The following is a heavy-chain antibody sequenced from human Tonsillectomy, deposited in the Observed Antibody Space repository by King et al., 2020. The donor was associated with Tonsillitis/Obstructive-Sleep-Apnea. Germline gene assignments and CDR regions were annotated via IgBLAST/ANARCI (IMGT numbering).Heavy chain of an antibody. Sequence: VQLVEAGGGLVKPGGSLRLSCAASGFTFTNAWLSWIRQAPGKGLEWVGRIRSKSDGGTADHAAPVKGRFTISRDDSKNTLYLQLNSLKTEDTAVYYCTTGYLTVETGAEDHWGQGTLVIVSS. CDR3: TTGYLTVETGAEDH. CDR2: IRSKSDGGTA. CDR1: GFTFTNAW. D-gene: IGHD4-23*01. V-gene: IGHV3-15*01. J-gene: IGHJ4*02.